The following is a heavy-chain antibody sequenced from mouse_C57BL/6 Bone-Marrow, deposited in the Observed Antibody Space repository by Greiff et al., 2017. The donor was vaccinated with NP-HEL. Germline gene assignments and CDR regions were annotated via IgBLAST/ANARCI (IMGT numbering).Heavy chain of an antibody. J-gene: IGHJ3*01. D-gene: IGHD2-13*01. Sequence: VQLQQSGPGLVQPSQSLSITCTVSGFSLTSYGVHWVRQSPGKGLEWLGVIWRGGSTAYNAAFMSRLSITKDNSKSQVFFKMNSLQAADTAIYYCAKSGGDSSWFAYWGKGTLVTVSA. V-gene: IGHV2-5*01. CDR2: IWRGGST. CDR3: AKSGGDSSWFAY. CDR1: GFSLTSYG.